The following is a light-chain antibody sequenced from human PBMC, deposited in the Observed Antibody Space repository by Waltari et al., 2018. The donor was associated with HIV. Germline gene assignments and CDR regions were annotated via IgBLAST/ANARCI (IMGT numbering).Light chain of an antibody. CDR2: EVT. Sequence: QSALTQPPSASGSPGQSVTISCTGTSNDVGASDYVAWYQPHPGRAPKLLIYEVTKRASGVPDRFSGSKSGNTASLTVSGLQAEDDGNYYCTSYVDNYLVLCGGGTKLTVL. V-gene: IGLV2-8*01. CDR3: TSYVDNYLVL. CDR1: SNDVGASDY. J-gene: IGLJ3*02.